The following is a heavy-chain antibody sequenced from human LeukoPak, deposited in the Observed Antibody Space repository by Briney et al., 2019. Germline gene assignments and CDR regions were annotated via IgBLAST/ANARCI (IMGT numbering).Heavy chain of an antibody. J-gene: IGHJ4*02. CDR1: GYTFTGYY. CDR2: INPNSGGT. D-gene: IGHD2-2*01. Sequence: ASVKVSCKASGYTFTGYYMHWVRQAPGQGLEWMGWINPNSGGTNYAQKFQGRVTMTRDTSISIAYMELSRLRSDDTAVYYCARISLPSWKLGYFDYWGQGTLVTVSS. CDR3: ARISLPSWKLGYFDY. V-gene: IGHV1-2*02.